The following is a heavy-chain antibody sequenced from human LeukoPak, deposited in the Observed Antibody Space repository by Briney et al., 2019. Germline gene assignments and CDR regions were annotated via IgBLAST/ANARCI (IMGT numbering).Heavy chain of an antibody. CDR1: GGTFSSYA. J-gene: IGHJ5*02. Sequence: ASVKVSCKASGGTFSSYAISWVRQAPGQGLEWMGRIIPILGIANYAQQFQGRVTITADKPTSTAYMELSSLRSEDTAVYYCARNLAHYDSSGYEYNWFDPWGQGTLVTVSS. CDR3: ARNLAHYDSSGYEYNWFDP. D-gene: IGHD3-22*01. CDR2: IIPILGIA. V-gene: IGHV1-69*04.